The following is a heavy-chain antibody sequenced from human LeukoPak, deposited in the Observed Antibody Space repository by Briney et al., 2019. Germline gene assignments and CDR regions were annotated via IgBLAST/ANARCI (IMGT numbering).Heavy chain of an antibody. CDR3: AEARGGTYQTYFFDY. V-gene: IGHV3-23*01. Sequence: PGGSLRLSCAASGFTFSSYSMNWVRQAPGKGLEWVSLSGSGGDIYYVDCVKGRFTISRDNSKNTLYLQMNSLRAEDTAVYYCAEARGGTYQTYFFDYWGQGTLVTVSS. D-gene: IGHD1-26*01. J-gene: IGHJ4*02. CDR2: SGSGGDI. CDR1: GFTFSSYS.